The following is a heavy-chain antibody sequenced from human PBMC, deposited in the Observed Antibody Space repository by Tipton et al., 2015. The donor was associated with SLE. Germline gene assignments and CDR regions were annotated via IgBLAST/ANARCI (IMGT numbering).Heavy chain of an antibody. V-gene: IGHV3-48*03. Sequence: SLRLSCAASGFTFSSYEMNWVRQAPGKGLEWVSYISSGGSTIYYADSVKGRFTISRDNAKNSLYLQMNSLRAEDTAVYYCARAVFHSGYGYWGQGTLVTVSS. J-gene: IGHJ4*02. CDR3: ARAVFHSGYGY. CDR1: GFTFSSYE. CDR2: ISSGGSTI. D-gene: IGHD5-12*01.